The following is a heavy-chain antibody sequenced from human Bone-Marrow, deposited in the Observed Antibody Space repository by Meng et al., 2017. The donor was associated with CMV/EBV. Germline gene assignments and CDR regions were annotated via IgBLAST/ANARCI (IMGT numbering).Heavy chain of an antibody. CDR1: GYTFSSYD. CDR3: ARGKFGCSGGSCYSDFDS. Sequence: ASVKVSCKASGYTFSSYDINWVRQAPGQGLEWVGWMNPNSGNTGFEQKFQGRVTMTRNMSIRTAYMQLSSLRFEDTAVYYCARGKFGCSGGSCYSDFDSCGQGTLVTVSS. J-gene: IGHJ4*02. D-gene: IGHD2-15*01. CDR2: MNPNSGNT. V-gene: IGHV1-8*01.